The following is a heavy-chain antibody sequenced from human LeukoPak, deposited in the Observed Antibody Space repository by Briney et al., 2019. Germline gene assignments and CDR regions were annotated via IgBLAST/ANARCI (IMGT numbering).Heavy chain of an antibody. Sequence: PSETLSLTCTVSGGSISSGNYYWSWIRQPAGKGLEWIGHIYTSGSTNYNPSLKSRVTMSVDTSKNQFSLNLSSMTAADTAVYSCARDSLYNFWSGYYHTTYYFDYWGQGTLVTVSS. D-gene: IGHD3-3*01. CDR1: GGSISSGNYY. CDR2: IYTSGST. V-gene: IGHV4-61*09. J-gene: IGHJ4*02. CDR3: ARDSLYNFWSGYYHTTYYFDY.